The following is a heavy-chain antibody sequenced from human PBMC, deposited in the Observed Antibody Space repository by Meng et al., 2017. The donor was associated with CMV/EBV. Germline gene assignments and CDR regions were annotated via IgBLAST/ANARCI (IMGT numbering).Heavy chain of an antibody. V-gene: IGHV3-21*01. Sequence: GGSLRLSCAASGFTFSSYSMNWVRQAPGKGLEWVSSISSSSSYIYYADSVKGRFTISRDNAKNSLYLQMNSLRDEDTAVYDCARESVAAPPAVYGMDVWGQGTTVTVSS. J-gene: IGHJ6*02. CDR2: ISSSSSYI. CDR1: GFTFSSYS. D-gene: IGHD6-6*01. CDR3: ARESVAAPPAVYGMDV.